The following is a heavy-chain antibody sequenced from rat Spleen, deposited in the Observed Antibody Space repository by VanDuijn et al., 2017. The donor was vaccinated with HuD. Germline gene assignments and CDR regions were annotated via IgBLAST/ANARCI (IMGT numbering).Heavy chain of an antibody. CDR3: ARYRNTMGLFDY. V-gene: IGHV3-1*01. Sequence: EVQLQESGPGLVKPSLSLSLTCSVTGYSITRNYWGWIRKFPGNKMEWMGYISYSGSTSYNPSLKSRISITRDTSKNQFFLQLNSVTTEDTATYYCARYRNTMGLFDYWGQGVMVTVSS. CDR1: GYSITRNY. J-gene: IGHJ2*01. D-gene: IGHD1-7*01. CDR2: ISYSGST.